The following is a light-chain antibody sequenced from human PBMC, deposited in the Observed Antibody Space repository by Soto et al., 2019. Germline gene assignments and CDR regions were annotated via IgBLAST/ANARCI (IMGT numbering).Light chain of an antibody. Sequence: EIVLTQSPATLSLSPGERATLSCRASQSVRSYLTWYQQKPGQAPRLLVYDASNRAAGIPARFSGSGSGTDFTLTISSLEPVDFAVYYCQHRSSWPLTFGGGTRVEIK. CDR3: QHRSSWPLT. CDR2: DAS. J-gene: IGKJ4*01. V-gene: IGKV3-11*01. CDR1: QSVRSY.